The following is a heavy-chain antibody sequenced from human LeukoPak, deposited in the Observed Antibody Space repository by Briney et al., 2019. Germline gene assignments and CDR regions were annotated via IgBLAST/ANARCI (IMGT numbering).Heavy chain of an antibody. CDR2: ISAYNGNT. V-gene: IGHV1-18*01. Sequence: ASVKVSCKASGYTFTSYGISWVRQAPGQGLEWMGWISAYNGNTNYAQKLQGRVTMTTDTSTSTAYMELRSLRSDDTAVYHCARDNGIAAAGTSAGYYGMDVWGQGTTVTVSS. CDR1: GYTFTSYG. D-gene: IGHD6-13*01. CDR3: ARDNGIAAAGTSAGYYGMDV. J-gene: IGHJ6*02.